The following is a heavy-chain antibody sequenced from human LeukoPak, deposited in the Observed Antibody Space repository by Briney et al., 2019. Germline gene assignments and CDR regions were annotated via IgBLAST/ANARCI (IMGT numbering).Heavy chain of an antibody. V-gene: IGHV4-34*01. CDR2: INHSGST. J-gene: IGHJ4*02. CDR1: GGSISSYY. Sequence: SETLSLTCTVSGGSISSYYWSWIRQPPGKGLEWIGEINHSGSTNYNPSLRSRVTISVDTSKNQFSLKLSSVTAADTAVYYCARGLVRRPFDYWGQGTLVTVSS. CDR3: ARGLVRRPFDY.